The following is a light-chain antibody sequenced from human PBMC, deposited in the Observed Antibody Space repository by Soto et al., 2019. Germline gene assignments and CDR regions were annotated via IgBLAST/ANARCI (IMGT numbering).Light chain of an antibody. CDR3: QQRNNGRASVT. V-gene: IGKV3-11*01. CDR2: DAS. J-gene: IGKJ3*01. Sequence: EIVLTQSPATLSLFPGERATLSCRASQSVNSYLAWYQQKPGQAPRLLIYDASNRATGIPARFSGSGSGSDFTFTISSLDREDFSIYYCQQRNNGRASVTFGPGTKVDMK. CDR1: QSVNSY.